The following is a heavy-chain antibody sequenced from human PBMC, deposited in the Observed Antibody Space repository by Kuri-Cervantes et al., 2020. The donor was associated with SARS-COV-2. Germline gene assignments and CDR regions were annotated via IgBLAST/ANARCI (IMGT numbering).Heavy chain of an antibody. V-gene: IGHV3-15*01. D-gene: IGHD4-17*01. CDR1: GFSFSHAW. CDR3: TTYGFHDGFDI. J-gene: IGHJ3*02. CDR2: LKSKTDGGTT. Sequence: GESLKISCAAPGFSFSHAWMSWVRQAPGKGLEWVGRLKSKTDGGTTDYAAPVKGRFTISRDDSKNTLYLQMNSLKTEDTAVYYCTTYGFHDGFDIWGQGTMVTVSS.